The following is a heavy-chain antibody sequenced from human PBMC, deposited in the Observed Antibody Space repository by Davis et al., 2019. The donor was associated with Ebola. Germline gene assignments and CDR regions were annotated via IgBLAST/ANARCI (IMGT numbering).Heavy chain of an antibody. CDR3: ARAGAYNWNPYDAFDI. Sequence: PSETLSLTCTVSGGSISSYYWSWIRQPPGKGLEWIGYIYYSGSTNYNPSLKSRVTISVDTSKNQFSLKLSSVTAADTAVYYCARAGAYNWNPYDAFDIWGQGTMVTVSS. CDR2: IYYSGST. V-gene: IGHV4-59*01. J-gene: IGHJ3*02. CDR1: GGSISSYY. D-gene: IGHD1-20*01.